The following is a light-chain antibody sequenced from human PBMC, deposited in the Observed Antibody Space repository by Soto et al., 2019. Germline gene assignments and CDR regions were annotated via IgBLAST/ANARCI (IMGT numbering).Light chain of an antibody. CDR3: SSYVGSMV. Sequence: QSALTQPPSASGSPGQSVTISCTGTSSDLGGYNYVSWYQQHPGKAPKLVIYDVTKRPSGVPDRFSGSKSGNTASLTVSGLQDEDEADYYCSSYVGSMVFGGGTKLTVL. V-gene: IGLV2-8*01. CDR2: DVT. J-gene: IGLJ2*01. CDR1: SSDLGGYNY.